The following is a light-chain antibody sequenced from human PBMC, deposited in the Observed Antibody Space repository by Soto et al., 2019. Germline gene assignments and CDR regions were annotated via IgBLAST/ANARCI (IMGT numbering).Light chain of an antibody. CDR2: DAS. V-gene: IGKV3D-11*01. Sequence: EIVLTQSPVTLSLSPGERATLSCRASQGVSSYLAWYQQKPGQAPRLLIYDASNRATGIPARFSGSGPGTDFTLTSSILEPEDFAVYYCQQRSNPLTFGGGTKVEIK. J-gene: IGKJ4*01. CDR1: QGVSSY. CDR3: QQRSNPLT.